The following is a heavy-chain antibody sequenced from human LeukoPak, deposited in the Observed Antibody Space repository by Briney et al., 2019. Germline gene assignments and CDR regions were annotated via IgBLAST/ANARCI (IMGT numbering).Heavy chain of an antibody. CDR3: TTPARYSYSAY. V-gene: IGHV3-15*01. D-gene: IGHD5-18*01. CDR1: GLTFSNAW. CDR2: IKSKTDGGTA. Sequence: PGGSLRLSCAASGLTFSNAWMSWVRQAPGKGLEWVGRIKSKTDGGTADYAAPVKGRFTISRDDSKNTLYLQMNSLKTEDTAVYYCTTPARYSYSAYWGQGTLVTVSS. J-gene: IGHJ4*02.